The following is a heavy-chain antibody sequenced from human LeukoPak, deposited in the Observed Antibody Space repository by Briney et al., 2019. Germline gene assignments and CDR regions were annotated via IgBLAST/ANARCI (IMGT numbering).Heavy chain of an antibody. D-gene: IGHD2-21*02. CDR3: AGAYCGGDCYSGRAFDI. V-gene: IGHV4-59*12. Sequence: SETLSLTCTVSGGSISNYYWNWIRQPPGKGLEWIGYIYYTGSTNYNPSLKSRVTISVDKSKNQFSLKLSSVTAADTAVYYCAGAYCGGDCYSGRAFDIWGQGTMVTVSS. J-gene: IGHJ3*02. CDR2: IYYTGST. CDR1: GGSISNYY.